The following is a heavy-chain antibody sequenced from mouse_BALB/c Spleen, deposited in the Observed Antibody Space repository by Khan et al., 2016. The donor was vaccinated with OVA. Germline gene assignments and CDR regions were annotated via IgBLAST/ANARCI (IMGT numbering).Heavy chain of an antibody. D-gene: IGHD1-1*02. CDR3: ARGVGGDRFLY. CDR1: GYTFTDFT. V-gene: IGHV1S137*01. Sequence: QVQLKESGAELVRPGVSVKISCKGSGYTFTDFTMHWVKQSHAMSLEWIGVISTYYGDADYNQKFKGKATMTVDKSSNTAYMDLARLTSEDSAIYYGARGVGGDRFLYWSQGTLVTVSA. CDR2: ISTYYGDA. J-gene: IGHJ3*01.